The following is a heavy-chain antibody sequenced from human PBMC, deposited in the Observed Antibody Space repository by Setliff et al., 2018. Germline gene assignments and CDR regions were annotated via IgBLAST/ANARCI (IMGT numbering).Heavy chain of an antibody. J-gene: IGHJ6*02. D-gene: IGHD2-8*01. CDR2: ISWNSGSI. CDR1: GFTFDDYA. V-gene: IGHV3-9*03. Sequence: PGGSLRLSCAASGFTFDDYAMHRVRQDPGKGLEWVSGISWNSGSIGYADSVKGRCTISRDNAKNSLFLQMNSLRAEDMALYYCAREYGNEGMDVWGQGTTVTVSS. CDR3: AREYGNEGMDV.